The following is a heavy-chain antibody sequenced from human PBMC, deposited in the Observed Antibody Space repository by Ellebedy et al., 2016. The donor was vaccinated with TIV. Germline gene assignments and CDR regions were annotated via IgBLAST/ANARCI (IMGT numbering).Heavy chain of an antibody. CDR2: IKSKTDGGTT. CDR3: TDQGTYYYGSGSPETDY. J-gene: IGHJ4*02. CDR1: GFTFSNAW. Sequence: GESLKISCAASGFTFSNAWMSWVRQAPGKGLEWVGRIKSKTDGGTTDYAAPVKGRFTISRDDSKNTLYLQMNSLKTEDTAVYYCTDQGTYYYGSGSPETDYWGQGTLVTVSS. D-gene: IGHD3-10*01. V-gene: IGHV3-15*01.